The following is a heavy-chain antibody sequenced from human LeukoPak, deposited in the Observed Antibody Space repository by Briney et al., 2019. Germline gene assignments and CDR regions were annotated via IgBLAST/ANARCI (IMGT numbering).Heavy chain of an antibody. CDR3: AKSGIIQGYYFYYMDV. CDR1: GFTFDDYA. CDR2: ISWKSDRI. D-gene: IGHD5-18*01. J-gene: IGHJ6*03. Sequence: GGSLRLSCAASGFTFDDYAMHWVRQAPGKGLEWVSGISWKSDRIGYADSVKGRFTISRDNAKNSLYLQMNSLRAEDTALYYCAKSGIIQGYYFYYMDVWGKGTTVTVSS. V-gene: IGHV3-9*01.